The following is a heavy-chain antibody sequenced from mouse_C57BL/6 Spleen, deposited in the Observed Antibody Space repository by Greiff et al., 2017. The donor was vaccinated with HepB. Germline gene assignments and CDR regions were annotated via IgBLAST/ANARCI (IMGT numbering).Heavy chain of an antibody. CDR1: GYSFTGYY. D-gene: IGHD2-5*01. Sequence: VQLKESGPELVKPGASVKISCKASGYSFTGYYMNWVKQSPEKSLEWIGEINPSTGGTTYNQKFKAKATLTVDKSSSTAYMQLKSLTSEDSAVYYCARSDYSNYDFDYWGQGTTLTVSS. CDR2: INPSTGGT. CDR3: ARSDYSNYDFDY. V-gene: IGHV1-42*01. J-gene: IGHJ2*01.